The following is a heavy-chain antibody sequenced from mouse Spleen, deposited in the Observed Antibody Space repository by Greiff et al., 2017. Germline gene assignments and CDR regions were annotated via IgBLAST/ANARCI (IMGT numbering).Heavy chain of an antibody. CDR1: GYSITSGYY. Sequence: ESGPGLVKPSQSLSLTCSVTGYSITSGYYWNWIRQFPGNKLEWMGYISYDGSNNYNPSLKNRISITRDTSKNQFFLKLNSVTTEDTATYYCARDGGYYFAYWGQGTLVTVSA. J-gene: IGHJ3*01. CDR3: ARDGGYYFAY. CDR2: ISYDGSN. D-gene: IGHD2-3*01. V-gene: IGHV3-6*02.